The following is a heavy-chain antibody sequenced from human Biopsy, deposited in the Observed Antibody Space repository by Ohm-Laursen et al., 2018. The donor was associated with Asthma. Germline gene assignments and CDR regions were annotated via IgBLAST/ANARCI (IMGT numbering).Heavy chain of an antibody. CDR2: ISFDPLNK. J-gene: IGHJ6*02. D-gene: IGHD6-13*01. V-gene: IGHV3-30*03. CDR1: GVTLSSYV. CDR3: ARVPVAAAGPYYYGMDV. Sequence: SLRLSCAASGVTLSSYVMHWVRQAPGKGLDWVALISFDPLNKQYADWVRGRFTVSRDSSKNTLYLQMNSLGADDTAVYYCARVPVAAAGPYYYGMDVWGQGTTVTVSS.